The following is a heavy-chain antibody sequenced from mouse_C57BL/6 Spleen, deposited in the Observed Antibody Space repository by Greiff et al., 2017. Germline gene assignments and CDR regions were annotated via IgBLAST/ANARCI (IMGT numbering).Heavy chain of an antibody. CDR3: ARGERYAMDY. Sequence: VQLQQSGAELVRPGTSVKVSCKASGYAFTNYLIEWVKQRPGQGLEWIGVINPGSGGTNYNEKFKGKATLTADKSSSTAYMQLSSLTSEDSAVYFCARGERYAMDYWGQGTSVTVSS. CDR1: GYAFTNYL. V-gene: IGHV1-54*01. J-gene: IGHJ4*01. CDR2: INPGSGGT.